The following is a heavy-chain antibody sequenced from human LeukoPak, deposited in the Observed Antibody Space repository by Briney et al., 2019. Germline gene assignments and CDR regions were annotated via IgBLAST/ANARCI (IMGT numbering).Heavy chain of an antibody. V-gene: IGHV5-51*01. D-gene: IGHD7-27*01. CDR2: IYPGDSDT. J-gene: IGHJ3*02. CDR3: ARLNWGAFDI. Sequence: GESLKISCKGSGYSFSNSWIAWVRQMPGKGLEWMGIIYPGDSDTRYSPSFKGQVTISDDKSISTAYLQWSSLKASDTAMYYCARLNWGAFDIWGQGTMVTVSS. CDR1: GYSFSNSW.